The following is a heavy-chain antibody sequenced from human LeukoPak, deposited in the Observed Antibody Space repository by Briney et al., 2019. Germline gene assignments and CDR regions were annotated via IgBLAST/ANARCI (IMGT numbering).Heavy chain of an antibody. CDR3: ARGYSGVVPAAHPDF. CDR2: ISVGDGNT. CDR1: GYTFTTYA. J-gene: IGHJ4*02. D-gene: IGHD2-2*01. Sequence: ASVKVSCKASGYTFTTYAIHWVRQAPGQGLQWMGWISVGDGNTKYSQKFQGRVTLTRDTSASTAYMELTSLISEDTAVYYSARGYSGVVPAAHPDFWGQGTPVTVSS. V-gene: IGHV1-3*01.